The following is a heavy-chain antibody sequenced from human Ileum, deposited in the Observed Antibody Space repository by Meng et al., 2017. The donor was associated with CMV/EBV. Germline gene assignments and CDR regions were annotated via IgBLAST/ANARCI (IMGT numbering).Heavy chain of an antibody. J-gene: IGHJ4*02. CDR1: GDSVSSTTVT. CDR2: TYYRSKWFN. D-gene: IGHD6-13*01. CDR3: VRLTGNSWLDY. Sequence: QVQLQQSGPGLVKTSQTLLLNCAISGDSVSSTTVTWNWIRQSPSRGLEWLGRTYYRSKWFNDYALSERGRITINPDISKNQLSLQLNSVTPEDTAVYYCVRLTGNSWLDYWGRGTLVTVSS. V-gene: IGHV6-1*01.